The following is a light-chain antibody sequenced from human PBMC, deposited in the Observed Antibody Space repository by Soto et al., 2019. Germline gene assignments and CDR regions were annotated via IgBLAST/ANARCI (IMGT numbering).Light chain of an antibody. J-gene: IGKJ3*01. CDR3: PPSYSTPRIT. V-gene: IGKV1-39*01. CDR2: AAS. CDR1: QSISSY. Sequence: DIQMTQSPSSLSASVGDRVTITCRASQSISSYLNWYQQKPGKAPKLLIYAASSLQSGVPSRFSGSGSGTDFTLTISSLQPEDFVTYSAPPSYSTPRITFGPGTKVDIK.